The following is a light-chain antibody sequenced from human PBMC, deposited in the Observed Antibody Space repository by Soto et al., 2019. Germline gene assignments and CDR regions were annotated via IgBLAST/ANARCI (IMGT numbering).Light chain of an antibody. J-gene: IGKJ1*01. V-gene: IGKV1-5*01. Sequence: DFQMTQSPSTLSASVGDRVTITCRASQNIRSRLAWFQQKPGKAPKLLIYDASSLESGVPQRFSGSGSGTEFPLTIRGLQTDDFSNYYCQQYHSYWTFGQGTKVE. CDR1: QNIRSR. CDR2: DAS. CDR3: QQYHSYWT.